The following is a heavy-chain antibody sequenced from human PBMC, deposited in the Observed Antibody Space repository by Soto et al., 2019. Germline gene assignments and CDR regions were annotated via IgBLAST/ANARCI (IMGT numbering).Heavy chain of an antibody. CDR3: ARGGYGDYGY. V-gene: IGHV1-18*01. J-gene: IGHJ4*02. CDR1: GYTFTSNG. Sequence: QVQLVQSGAQVKKPGTSVKVSCKASGYTFTSNGISWVRQAPGQGLEWMGWISTYNGNTNYAQKLQGRVTMTRDTSTSIAYMELRDLRSDDTAVSYCARGGYGDYGYWGQGSLVAVSS. D-gene: IGHD4-17*01. CDR2: ISTYNGNT.